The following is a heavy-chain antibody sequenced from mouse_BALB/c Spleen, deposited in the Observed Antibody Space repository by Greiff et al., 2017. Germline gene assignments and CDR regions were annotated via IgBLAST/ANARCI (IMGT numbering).Heavy chain of an antibody. V-gene: IGHV5-15*02. Sequence: EVMLVESGGGLVQPGGSRKLSCAASGFTFSDYGMAWVRQAPGKGPEWVAFISNLAYSIYYADTVTGRFTISRENAKNTLYLEMSSLRSEDTAMYYCAREYRYDDYAMDYWGQGTSVTVSS. CDR1: GFTFSDYG. J-gene: IGHJ4*01. D-gene: IGHD2-14*01. CDR2: ISNLAYSI. CDR3: AREYRYDDYAMDY.